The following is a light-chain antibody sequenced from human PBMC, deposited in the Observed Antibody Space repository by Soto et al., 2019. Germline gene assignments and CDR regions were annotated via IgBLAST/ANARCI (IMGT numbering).Light chain of an antibody. J-gene: IGKJ4*01. CDR1: QSILYNSNNKNY. CDR2: WAS. Sequence: DIVMTQSPDSLAVSLGQTATINCKSSQSILYNSNNKNYLAWYQQKPGQPPKLLIYWASTRESGVPDRFSGSGSGTGFTLTISSLQAEDAAVYYCQQYYSTPLTFGGGTKVEIK. CDR3: QQYYSTPLT. V-gene: IGKV4-1*01.